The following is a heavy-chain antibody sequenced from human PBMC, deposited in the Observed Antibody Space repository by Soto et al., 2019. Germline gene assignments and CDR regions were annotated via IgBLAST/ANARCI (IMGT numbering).Heavy chain of an antibody. V-gene: IGHV4-59*01. CDR3: ARDRSTYGGGGTGEVKENWFDP. CDR2: AYYSGDT. Sequence: KTSETLSLTCSFSGGSISRYYWSWIRQPPGKGLEWIGYAYYSGDTGYNPSLKSRVTMAVDTSKSQVSLKLSSVTAADTAVYYCARDRSTYGGGGTGEVKENWFDPWGQGALVTVSS. D-gene: IGHD2-8*01. J-gene: IGHJ5*02. CDR1: GGSISRYY.